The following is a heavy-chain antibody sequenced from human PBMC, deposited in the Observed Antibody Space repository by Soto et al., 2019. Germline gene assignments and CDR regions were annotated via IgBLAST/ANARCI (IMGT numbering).Heavy chain of an antibody. J-gene: IGHJ4*02. Sequence: QVQLVQSGSEVKKPGASVKVSCKASGYTFRSYGISWVRQAPGQGLECMGWISVYNGNTNYGQKFQGRVAMTTDTSTATAYMELDNLTSDDTAVYYCASVGGYIWGFGFWGQGTLVTVSS. CDR3: ASVGGYIWGFGF. CDR2: ISVYNGNT. V-gene: IGHV1-18*04. D-gene: IGHD5-18*01. CDR1: GYTFRSYG.